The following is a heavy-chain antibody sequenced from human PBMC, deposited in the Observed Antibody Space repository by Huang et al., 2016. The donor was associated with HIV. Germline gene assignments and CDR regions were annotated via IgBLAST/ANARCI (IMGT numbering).Heavy chain of an antibody. V-gene: IGHV3-21*01. CDR1: GFTFSDYS. D-gene: IGHD1-7*01. CDR3: ARRYNWNYVAHGFDI. CDR2: ISGSSSYI. Sequence: CAASGFTFSDYSMSWVRQAPGKGLQWVSHISGSSSYIYYVASVKDRFAISRDNAKNLLFLQMNSLRAEDTAVYYCARRYNWNYVAHGFDIWGQGTMVTVSS. J-gene: IGHJ3*02.